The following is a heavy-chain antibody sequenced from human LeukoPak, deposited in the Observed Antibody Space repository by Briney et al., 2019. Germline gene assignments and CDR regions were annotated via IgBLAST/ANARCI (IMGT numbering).Heavy chain of an antibody. V-gene: IGHV3-48*01. Sequence: PGGSLRLFCAASGFTFSSYSMNWVRQAPGKGLEWISYVGIDSGNTMYADSVKGRFTISGDKAKNSLYLQMNSLRVEDTAVYYCARDTKYAFDNWGQGTLVTVSS. CDR2: VGIDSGNT. J-gene: IGHJ4*02. D-gene: IGHD2-2*01. CDR3: ARDTKYAFDN. CDR1: GFTFSSYS.